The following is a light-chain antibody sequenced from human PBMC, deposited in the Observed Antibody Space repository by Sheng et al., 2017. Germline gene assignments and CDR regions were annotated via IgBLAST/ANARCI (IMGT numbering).Light chain of an antibody. CDR3: QQYGSSLRGT. CDR1: QNVDSL. J-gene: IGKJ1*01. CDR2: GAS. V-gene: IGKV3-20*01. Sequence: EIVLTQSPDTLSLSPGERVTLSCRASQNVDSLLAWYQQKPGQAPRLLIYGASSRATGIPDRFSGSGSGTDFTLTISRLEPEDFAVYYCQQYGSSLRGTFGQGTKVEIK.